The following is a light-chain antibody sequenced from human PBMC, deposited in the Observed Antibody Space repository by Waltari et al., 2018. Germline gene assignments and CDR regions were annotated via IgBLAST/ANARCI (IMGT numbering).Light chain of an antibody. CDR3: QQRSNRPPEIT. V-gene: IGKV3-11*01. J-gene: IGKJ3*01. CDR1: QSVSSH. CDR2: DAS. Sequence: EIVLTQSPATLALSPGERATLSCRASQSVSSHLAWYQQKPGQAPRLLIYDASNRATGIPARFSGSGSGTDFTLTISSLEPEDFAVYYCQQRSNRPPEITFGPGTKVDIK.